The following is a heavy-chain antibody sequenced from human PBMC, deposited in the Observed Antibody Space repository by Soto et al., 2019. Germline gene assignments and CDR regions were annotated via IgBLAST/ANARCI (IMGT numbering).Heavy chain of an antibody. J-gene: IGHJ4*02. V-gene: IGHV1-18*01. Sequence: ASVKVSCKASGYTFTSYGISWVRQAPGQGLEWMGWISAYNGNTNYAQKLQGRVTMTTDTSTSTAYMELRSLRSDDTAVYYCARYYGDYSRWEFNFDYWGQGTLVTVSS. CDR3: ARYYGDYSRWEFNFDY. CDR1: GYTFTSYG. CDR2: ISAYNGNT. D-gene: IGHD4-17*01.